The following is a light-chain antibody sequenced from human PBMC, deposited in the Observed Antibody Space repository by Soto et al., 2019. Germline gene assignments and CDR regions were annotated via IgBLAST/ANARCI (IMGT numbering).Light chain of an antibody. Sequence: QSALTQPASVSGSPGQSITISCTGTSSDVGAYNYVSWYQQHPGKAPKLMIYEVSKRPSGVPDRFSGSKSGNTASLTVSGLQAEDEADYYCSSYKRTSRVYVFGTGTKVTAL. V-gene: IGLV2-14*01. CDR2: EVS. CDR3: SSYKRTSRVYV. J-gene: IGLJ1*01. CDR1: SSDVGAYNY.